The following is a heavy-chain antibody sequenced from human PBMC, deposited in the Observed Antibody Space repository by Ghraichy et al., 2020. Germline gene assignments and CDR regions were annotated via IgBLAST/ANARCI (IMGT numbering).Heavy chain of an antibody. D-gene: IGHD2-2*01. J-gene: IGHJ6*03. CDR2: INPSGGST. V-gene: IGHV1-46*03. CDR1: GYTFTSYY. Sequence: ASVKVSCKASGYTFTSYYMHWVRQAPGQGLEWMGIINPSGGSTSYAQKFQGRVTMTRDTSTSTVYMELSSLRSEDTAVYYCASDGWYCSSTSCYPYYYYMDVWGKGTTVTVSS. CDR3: ASDGWYCSSTSCYPYYYYMDV.